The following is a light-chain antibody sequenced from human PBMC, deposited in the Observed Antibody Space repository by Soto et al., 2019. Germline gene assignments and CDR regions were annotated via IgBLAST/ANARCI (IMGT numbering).Light chain of an antibody. Sequence: EIVLTQSPATLSLAPGERATLSCRASQRVGSFLAWYQQKPGQAPRLLIFDASNRATGIPARFSGSGSGTDFTLTVSSLEPEDFVVYYCQQRSSCPLTFGGGTKVEIK. J-gene: IGKJ4*01. V-gene: IGKV3-11*01. CDR2: DAS. CDR1: QRVGSF. CDR3: QQRSSCPLT.